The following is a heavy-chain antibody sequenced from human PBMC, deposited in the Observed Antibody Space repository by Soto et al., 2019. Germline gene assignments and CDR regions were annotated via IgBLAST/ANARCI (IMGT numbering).Heavy chain of an antibody. CDR3: ARDNWNPRVTSYGLDV. Sequence: XGTLSLTCTVSGDSISSYYWSWIRQPPGKGLEWIGYISYSGSTNYNPSLQSRVTISVDTSKNQFSLKLSSVTAADTAVYYCARDNWNPRVTSYGLDVWGQGTTVTVSS. D-gene: IGHD1-20*01. J-gene: IGHJ6*02. CDR1: GDSISSYY. V-gene: IGHV4-59*01. CDR2: ISYSGST.